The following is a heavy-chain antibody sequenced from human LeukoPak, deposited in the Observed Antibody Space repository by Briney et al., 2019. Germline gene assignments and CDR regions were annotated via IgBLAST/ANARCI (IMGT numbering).Heavy chain of an antibody. CDR3: ASQAYYGSGSFDY. V-gene: IGHV4-59*01. CDR1: GGSISSYY. CDR2: IYYSGST. J-gene: IGHJ4*02. D-gene: IGHD3-10*01. Sequence: SETLSLTCTVSGGSISSYYWSWIRQPPGKGLEWIGYIYYSGSTNYNPSLKSRVTISVDMSKNQFSLKLSSVTAADTAVYYCASQAYYGSGSFDYWGQGTLVTVSS.